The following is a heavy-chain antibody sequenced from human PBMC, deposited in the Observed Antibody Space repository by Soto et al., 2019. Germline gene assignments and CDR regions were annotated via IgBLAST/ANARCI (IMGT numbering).Heavy chain of an antibody. J-gene: IGHJ4*02. CDR2: INPNSGGT. V-gene: IGHV1-2*04. CDR3: ERGTARSISWYWANDC. D-gene: IGHD6-13*01. CDR1: GYTFTGSY. Sequence: QVQLVQSGAEVKKPGASVKVSCKASGYTFTGSYIYWVRQAPGQGLEWFGWINPNSGGTNYAQKFQGWVTMTSDTAINTAYMELSRLKSADTHVYYWERGTARSISWYWANDCCRQGTLVTVSS.